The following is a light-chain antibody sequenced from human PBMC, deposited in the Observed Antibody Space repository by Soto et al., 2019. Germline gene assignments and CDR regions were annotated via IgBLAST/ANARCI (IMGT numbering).Light chain of an antibody. V-gene: IGKV1-39*01. CDR1: QNIDIY. CDR3: HQSYITPPA. CDR2: TTS. Sequence: DVQMTQSPSSLSASVGDRVTITCRASQNIDIYLNWYQKKPGRHPTLLIYTTSSLQSGVPTRFSGSGSGTAFTLTITNLQHEDFATYSCHQSYITPPAFGQGTKVDIK. J-gene: IGKJ2*01.